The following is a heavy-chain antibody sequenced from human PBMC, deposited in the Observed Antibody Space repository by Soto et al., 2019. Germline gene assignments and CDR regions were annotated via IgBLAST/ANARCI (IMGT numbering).Heavy chain of an antibody. CDR1: GFTVSSNY. D-gene: IGHD5-12*01. J-gene: IGHJ4*02. CDR3: ARTISGASSHYFDC. CDR2: IYSGGLT. V-gene: IGHV3-66*01. Sequence: EVQLVESGGGLVQPGGSLRLSCAASGFTVSSNYMNWVSQAPGKGLEWVSVIYSGGLTSYADSVKGRFTISRDNSNNTLYLQMNSLRNEDTAVYYCARTISGASSHYFDCWGQGTLVTVYS.